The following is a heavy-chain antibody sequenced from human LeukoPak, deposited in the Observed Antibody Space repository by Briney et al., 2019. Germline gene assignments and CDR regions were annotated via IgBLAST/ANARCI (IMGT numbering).Heavy chain of an antibody. J-gene: IGHJ4*02. Sequence: QPGGSLRLSCAASGFTFSSYGMHWVRQAPGKGLEWVAFIRYDGSNKYYADSVKGRFTISRDNSKNTLYLQMNSLRAEDTAVYYCAKDHGSRLWFGELLDEADSNFDYWGQGTLVTVSS. CDR1: GFTFSSYG. CDR2: IRYDGSNK. V-gene: IGHV3-30*02. CDR3: AKDHGSRLWFGELLDEADSNFDY. D-gene: IGHD3-10*01.